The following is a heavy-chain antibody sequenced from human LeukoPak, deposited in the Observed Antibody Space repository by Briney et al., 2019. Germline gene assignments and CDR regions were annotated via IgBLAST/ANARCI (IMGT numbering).Heavy chain of an antibody. CDR2: ISSSSSTI. CDR1: GFTFSSYN. CDR3: AREGYDYVWGSYRYGHFDY. V-gene: IGHV3-48*04. D-gene: IGHD3-16*02. Sequence: GGSLRLSCVVSGFTFSSYNTNWVRQAPGEGLEWVSYISSSSSTIYYADSVKGRFTISRDNAKNSLYLQMNSLRAEDTAVYYCAREGYDYVWGSYRYGHFDYWGQGTLVTVSS. J-gene: IGHJ4*02.